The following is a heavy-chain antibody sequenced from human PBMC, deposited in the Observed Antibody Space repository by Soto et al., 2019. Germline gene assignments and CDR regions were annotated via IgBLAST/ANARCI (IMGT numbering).Heavy chain of an antibody. J-gene: IGHJ6*02. CDR1: GFTFSSAW. V-gene: IGHV3-15*01. D-gene: IGHD4-4*01. Sequence: EVQVVESGGGLVKPGGSLRLSCAASGFTFSSAWMNWVRQAPGKGLAWVGRIKSITDGGTTDYAAPVKGRFTILRDDSKNTLFLQMSSLNTEDTGVYYCTTDYTNSRTYGLDVWGQGTTVTVSS. CDR2: IKSITDGGTT. CDR3: TTDYTNSRTYGLDV.